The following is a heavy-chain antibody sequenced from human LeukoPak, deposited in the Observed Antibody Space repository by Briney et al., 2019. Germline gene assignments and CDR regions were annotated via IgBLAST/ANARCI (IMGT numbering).Heavy chain of an antibody. CDR3: GRHFGGSSGSFYTDY. V-gene: IGHV4-59*08. CDR2: VFLRGST. Sequence: SETLSLTCTVSGDSISNYYWNWIRQPPGKGLEWIGYVFLRGSTEYNPSLNSRVSLSLATSRNLFSLSLTSVTAADTAVYYCGRHFGGSSGSFYTDYWGQGTLVTVSS. J-gene: IGHJ4*02. D-gene: IGHD3-10*01. CDR1: GDSISNYY.